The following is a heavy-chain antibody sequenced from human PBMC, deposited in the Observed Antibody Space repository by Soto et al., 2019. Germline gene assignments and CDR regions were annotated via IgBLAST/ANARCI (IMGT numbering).Heavy chain of an antibody. V-gene: IGHV3-23*01. J-gene: IGHJ4*02. CDR3: ASRPPDVAGRGLVY. CDR2: FSGSDGST. Sequence: GVSLRLSCAASGFTFSRYDMDWVSQAPGKGLEWVSGFSGSDGSTRYADSVENRFTTSRDNSKKTLYLLMNSLTAEDTAIYYSASRPPDVAGRGLVYWCQGP. CDR1: GFTFSRYD. D-gene: IGHD6-19*01.